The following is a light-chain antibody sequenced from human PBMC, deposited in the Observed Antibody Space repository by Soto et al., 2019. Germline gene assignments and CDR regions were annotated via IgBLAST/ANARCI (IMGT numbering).Light chain of an antibody. V-gene: IGKV1-5*01. CDR2: DAS. CDR3: QHLRT. Sequence: GDRVTITCRASPSVSSWLAWYQQKPGKAPKLLIFDASSLESGVPSRLSGSGSGTEFTLTISSLQPDDSATYYCQHLRTFGQGTKVEI. J-gene: IGKJ1*01. CDR1: PSVSSW.